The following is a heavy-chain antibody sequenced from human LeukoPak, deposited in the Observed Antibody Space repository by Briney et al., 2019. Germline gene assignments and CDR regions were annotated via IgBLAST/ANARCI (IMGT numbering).Heavy chain of an antibody. CDR2: SYDCTNN. Sequence: SYDCTNNYYPDSLKRRFTISRDNSKNTLYLQMNSLRAEDTAVYYCARGSIVGARGVGAYWGQGTLVTVSS. CDR3: ARGSIVGARGVGAY. D-gene: IGHD1-26*01. J-gene: IGHJ4*02. V-gene: IGHV3-30*03.